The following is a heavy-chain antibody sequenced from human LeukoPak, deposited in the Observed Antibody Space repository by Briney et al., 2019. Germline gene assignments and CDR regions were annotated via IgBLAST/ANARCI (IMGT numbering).Heavy chain of an antibody. CDR1: GYNFTNKW. CDR3: ATRIVGGAGFYYFDS. V-gene: IGHV5-51*01. J-gene: IGHJ4*02. CDR2: IYPGDSDT. D-gene: IGHD1-26*01. Sequence: PGESLKISCKGSGYNFTNKWIGWVRPMPGKGLEWMGIIYPGDSDTRYSPSLQGQVTISADKSISTAYLQWSSLKASDTAMYFCATRIVGGAGFYYFDSWGQGTLVTVSS.